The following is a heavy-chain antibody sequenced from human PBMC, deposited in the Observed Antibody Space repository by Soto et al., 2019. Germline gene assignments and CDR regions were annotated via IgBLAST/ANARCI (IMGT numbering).Heavy chain of an antibody. J-gene: IGHJ5*02. CDR2: ISASGGLK. CDR1: GFTFTNYA. CDR3: AREVGAPSGWLDP. V-gene: IGHV3-23*01. Sequence: EVQLSESGGDLRQPGGSLRLSCAASGFTFTNYAMTWVRQTPGKGLEWVSGISASGGLKYYADSVRGRFTVSRDNSTNILYRQMDNLRDEDTALYYCAREVGAPSGWLDPWGQGTQVTVSS. D-gene: IGHD1-26*01.